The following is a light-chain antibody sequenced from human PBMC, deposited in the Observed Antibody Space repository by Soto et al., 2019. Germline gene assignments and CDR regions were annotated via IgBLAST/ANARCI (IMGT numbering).Light chain of an antibody. J-gene: IGKJ1*01. CDR3: QQYDNWPTWT. CDR1: QSISDT. Sequence: EIVMTQSPVTLSVSPGGRATLSCRASQSISDTLAWYQQKPGQAPRLLIYDASTRATGIPARFSGSGSGTEFTLSVSSLQSEDFAVYYCQQYDNWPTWTFGQGTKVDIK. CDR2: DAS. V-gene: IGKV3-15*01.